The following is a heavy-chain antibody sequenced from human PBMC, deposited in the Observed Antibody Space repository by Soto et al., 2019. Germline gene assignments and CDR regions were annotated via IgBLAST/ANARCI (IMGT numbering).Heavy chain of an antibody. CDR3: AKSGYKSEWELRTSFDY. V-gene: IGHV3-30*18. D-gene: IGHD1-26*01. CDR2: ISYDGSNK. CDR1: GFTFSSYG. J-gene: IGHJ4*02. Sequence: PGGSLRLSCAASGFTFSSYGMHWVRQAPGKGLEWVAVISYDGSNKYYADSVKGRFTISRDNSKNTLYLQMNSLRAEDTAVYYCAKSGYKSEWELRTSFDYWGQGTLVTVSS.